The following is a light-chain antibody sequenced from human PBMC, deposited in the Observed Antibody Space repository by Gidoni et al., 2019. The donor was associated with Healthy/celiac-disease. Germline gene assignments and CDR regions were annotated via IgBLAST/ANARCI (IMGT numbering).Light chain of an antibody. Sequence: DIQRTQSPSTLSASVGDRVTITCRASQSISSWLAWYQQKSGKAPKLLIYKASSLESGVPSRFSGSGSGTEFTLTISRLQPDDFATYYCQQYNSFPWTFGQGTKVEIK. CDR2: KAS. V-gene: IGKV1-5*03. CDR1: QSISSW. CDR3: QQYNSFPWT. J-gene: IGKJ1*01.